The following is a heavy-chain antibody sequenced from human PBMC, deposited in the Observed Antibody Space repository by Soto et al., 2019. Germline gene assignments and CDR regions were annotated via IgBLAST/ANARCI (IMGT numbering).Heavy chain of an antibody. CDR3: AKVFYYYDSSGYYYFDY. D-gene: IGHD3-22*01. CDR2: ISGSGSTI. J-gene: IGHJ4*02. CDR1: GFTFSSYA. Sequence: PEGSLRISCAASGFTFSSYAVSWVRQAPGKGPEWISSISGSGSTIYYADSVKGRFTISRDNSKNTLYLQMSSLRAEDTAVYYCAKVFYYYDSSGYYYFDYWGQGTLVTVSS. V-gene: IGHV3-23*01.